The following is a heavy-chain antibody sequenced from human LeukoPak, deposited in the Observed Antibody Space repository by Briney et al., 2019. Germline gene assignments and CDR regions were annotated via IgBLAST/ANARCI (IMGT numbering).Heavy chain of an antibody. CDR3: AKDSLAYCTSSSCFDFDF. J-gene: IGHJ4*02. CDR2: ISVAGSKR. D-gene: IGHD2-2*01. Sequence: GGSLRLSCAASGFTFNSYAMSWVRQAPGEGLEWVSGISVAGSKRHYADYVKGRFTISRDNSKNTLYLQMNSLRAEDTARYYCAKDSLAYCTSSSCFDFDFWGQGALVTVSS. CDR1: GFTFNSYA. V-gene: IGHV3-23*01.